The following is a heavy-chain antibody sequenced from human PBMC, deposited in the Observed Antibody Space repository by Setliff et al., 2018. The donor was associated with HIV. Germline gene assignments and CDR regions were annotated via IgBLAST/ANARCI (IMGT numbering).Heavy chain of an antibody. V-gene: IGHV3-53*01. CDR1: GFTVSSNH. CDR2: IYSGGST. J-gene: IGHJ6*02. CDR3: ARILGASYYYAMDV. Sequence: GGSLRLSCAVSGFTVSSNHMNWVRQAPGKGLEWVSCIYSGGSTYYADSVKGRFTISRDNSKNTLYLQMNSLRVEDTAVYYCARILGASYYYAMDVWGQGTTVTVSS. D-gene: IGHD1-26*01.